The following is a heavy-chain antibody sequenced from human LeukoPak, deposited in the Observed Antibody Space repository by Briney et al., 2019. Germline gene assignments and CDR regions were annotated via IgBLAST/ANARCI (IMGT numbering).Heavy chain of an antibody. CDR1: GYSISSGYY. CDR3: ARDIGSSYGLYYYYYMDV. J-gene: IGHJ6*03. D-gene: IGHD5-18*01. CDR2: IYYSGST. V-gene: IGHV4-61*01. Sequence: SEALSLTCTVSGYSISSGYYWSWIRQPPGKGLEWIGYIYYSGSTNYNPSLKSRVTISVDTSKNQFSLKLSSVTAADTAVYYCARDIGSSYGLYYYYYMDVWGKGTTVTVSS.